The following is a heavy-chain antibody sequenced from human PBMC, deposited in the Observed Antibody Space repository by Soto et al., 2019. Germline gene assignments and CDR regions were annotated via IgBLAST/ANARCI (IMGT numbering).Heavy chain of an antibody. CDR3: ARGLRDPGYYYGMDV. J-gene: IGHJ6*02. Sequence: ASVKVSCKASGYTFTGYYMHWVRQAPGQGLEWMGWINPNSGGTNYAQKFQGRVTMTRDTSISTAYMELSRLRSDDTAVYYCARGLRDPGYYYGMDVWGQGTTVTVSS. CDR1: GYTFTGYY. V-gene: IGHV1-2*02. CDR2: INPNSGGT.